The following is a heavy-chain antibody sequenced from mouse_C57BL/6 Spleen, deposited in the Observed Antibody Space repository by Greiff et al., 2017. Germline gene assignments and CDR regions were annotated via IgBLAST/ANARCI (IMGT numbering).Heavy chain of an antibody. CDR2: INPGSGGT. CDR1: GYAFTNYL. V-gene: IGHV1-54*01. D-gene: IGHD3-2*02. Sequence: QVQLKESGAELVRPGTSVKVSCKASGYAFTNYLIEWVKQRPGQGLEWIGVINPGSGGTNYNEKFKGKATLTADKSSSTAYMQLSSLTSEDSAVYCWARRKGLRLADYWGQGTTLTVSS. J-gene: IGHJ2*01. CDR3: ARRKGLRLADY.